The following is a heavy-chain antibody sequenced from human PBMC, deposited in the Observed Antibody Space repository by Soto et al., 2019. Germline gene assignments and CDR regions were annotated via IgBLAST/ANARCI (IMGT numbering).Heavy chain of an antibody. CDR3: ARVATNYYDSSGYYQGAFDI. J-gene: IGHJ3*02. CDR2: IDPSDSYT. CDR1: GCSFTSYW. D-gene: IGHD3-22*01. V-gene: IGHV5-10-1*01. Sequence: PGESLKISCKGSGCSFTSYWISWVRQMPGKGLEWMGRIDPSDSYTNYSPSFQGHVTISADKSISTAYLQWSSLKASDTAMYYCARVATNYYDSSGYYQGAFDIWGQGTMVTVSS.